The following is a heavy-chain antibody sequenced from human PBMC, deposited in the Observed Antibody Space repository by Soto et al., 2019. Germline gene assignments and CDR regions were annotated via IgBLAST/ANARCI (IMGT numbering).Heavy chain of an antibody. D-gene: IGHD2-2*01. J-gene: IGHJ3*01. CDR2: INSDGSST. CDR3: ARDGRLLYCSSTSCYDAFES. Sequence: GGSLRLSCVASGFTFSSYWMHWVRQAPGKGLVWVSRINSDGSSTSYADSVKGRFTISRDNAKNTLYLQMNSLRAEDTAVYYCARDGRLLYCSSTSCYDAFESWGQGTMVTVSS. V-gene: IGHV3-74*01. CDR1: GFTFSSYW.